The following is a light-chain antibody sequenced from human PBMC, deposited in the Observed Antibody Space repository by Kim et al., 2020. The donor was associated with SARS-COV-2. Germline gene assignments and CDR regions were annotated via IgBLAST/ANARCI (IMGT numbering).Light chain of an antibody. J-gene: IGKJ4*01. CDR3: QQYNNWPLT. V-gene: IGKV3D-15*01. CDR1: QSISSK. CDR2: DAS. Sequence: SVSPGERDTFSCRASQSISSKLAWYQQKPGQGPRLLISDASTRATDIPARFSGSGSGTEFTLTISSLQSEDFAVYYCQQYNNWPLTFGGGTKLEI.